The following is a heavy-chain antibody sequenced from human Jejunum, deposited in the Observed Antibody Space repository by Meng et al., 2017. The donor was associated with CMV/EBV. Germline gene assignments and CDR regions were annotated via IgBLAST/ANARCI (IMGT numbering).Heavy chain of an antibody. CDR3: ARDWQKGMDV. V-gene: IGHV3-23*03. CDR2: VYSGGSAT. Sequence: CAASGFTFNTYAMTWVRQAPGKGLGWVSVVYSGGSATYYADSVRGRFTISRDNSKNTVFLQMNNLRVEDTGVYYCARDWQKGMDVWGQGTTVTVSS. J-gene: IGHJ6*02. CDR1: GFTFNTYA.